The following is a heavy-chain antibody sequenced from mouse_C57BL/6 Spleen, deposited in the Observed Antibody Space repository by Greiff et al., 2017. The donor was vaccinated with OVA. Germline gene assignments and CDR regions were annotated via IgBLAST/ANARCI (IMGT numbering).Heavy chain of an antibody. J-gene: IGHJ3*01. CDR2: IYPRSGNT. CDR3: ARNPAWFAY. CDR1: GYTFTSYG. Sequence: VKLLESGAELARPGASVKLSCKASGYTFTSYGISWVKQRTGQGLEWIGEIYPRSGNTYYNEKFKGKATLTADKSSSTAYMELRSLTSEASAVYFCARNPAWFAYWGQGTLVTVSA. V-gene: IGHV1-81*01.